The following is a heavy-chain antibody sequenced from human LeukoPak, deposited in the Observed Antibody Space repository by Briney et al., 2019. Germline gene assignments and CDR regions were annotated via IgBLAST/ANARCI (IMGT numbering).Heavy chain of an antibody. Sequence: PGGSLRLSCAASGFRFSTYWMTWVRQAPGKGLEWVANIKQDGSEKYYVDSVKGRFTVSRDNAKNSLYLEMNSLRAEDTAVYYRARRGYFESWSGYFQRLEGWFDPWGQGTLVTVSS. CDR3: ARRGYFESWSGYFQRLEGWFDP. V-gene: IGHV3-7*01. CDR2: IKQDGSEK. J-gene: IGHJ5*02. D-gene: IGHD3-3*01. CDR1: GFRFSTYW.